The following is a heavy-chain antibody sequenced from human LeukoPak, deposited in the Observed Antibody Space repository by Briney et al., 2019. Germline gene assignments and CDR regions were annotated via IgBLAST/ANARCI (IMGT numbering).Heavy chain of an antibody. Sequence: SQTLSLTCTVSGGSISSGGYYWSWIRQPPGKGLEWIGYIYHSGSTYYNPSLKSRVTISVDRSKNQFSLKLSSVTAADTAVYYCARGAYQLLFSWFDPWGQGTLVTVSS. V-gene: IGHV4-30-2*01. CDR3: ARGAYQLLFSWFDP. CDR1: GGSISSGGYY. D-gene: IGHD2-2*01. J-gene: IGHJ5*02. CDR2: IYHSGST.